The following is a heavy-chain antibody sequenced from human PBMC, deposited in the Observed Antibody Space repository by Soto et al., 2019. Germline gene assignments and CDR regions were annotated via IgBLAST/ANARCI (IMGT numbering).Heavy chain of an antibody. CDR2: ISWNSGSI. Sequence: EVQLVESGGGLVQPGRYLRLSCAASGFTFDDYAMHWVRQAPGKGLEWVSGISWNSGSIGYADSVKGRFTISRDNAKNSLYLHMNSLRAEDTALYYCAKAGDCSSTSCDGEYNWFDPWGQGTLVTVSS. CDR1: GFTFDDYA. J-gene: IGHJ5*02. D-gene: IGHD2-2*01. CDR3: AKAGDCSSTSCDGEYNWFDP. V-gene: IGHV3-9*01.